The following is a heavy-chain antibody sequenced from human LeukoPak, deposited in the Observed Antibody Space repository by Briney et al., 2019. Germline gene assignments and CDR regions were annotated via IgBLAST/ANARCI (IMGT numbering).Heavy chain of an antibody. CDR2: ISGGTT. V-gene: IGHV3-49*03. Sequence: GGSLRLSCTASGFTFGDYLMSWFRQAPGRGLEWIGFISGGTTEYAASVNGRFTISRDDSTSIAYLQMNSLITEDTAVYYCSRGSGWLSVYWGQGTLVTVSS. CDR3: SRGSGWLSVY. D-gene: IGHD6-19*01. J-gene: IGHJ4*02. CDR1: GFTFGDYL.